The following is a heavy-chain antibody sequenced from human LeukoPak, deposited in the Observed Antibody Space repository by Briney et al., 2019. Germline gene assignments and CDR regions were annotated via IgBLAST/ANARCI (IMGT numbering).Heavy chain of an antibody. CDR1: GYTFTSYG. CDR2: ISAYNGNT. CDR3: ARASYCSGGSCYSDY. D-gene: IGHD2-15*01. V-gene: IGHV1-18*01. Sequence: GASVKVSCKASGYTFTSYGISWVRQAPGQGLEWMGWISAYNGNTNYAQKLQGRVTMTTDTSTSTAYMELRSLKSGDTAVYYCARASYCSGGSCYSDYWGQGTLVTVSS. J-gene: IGHJ4*02.